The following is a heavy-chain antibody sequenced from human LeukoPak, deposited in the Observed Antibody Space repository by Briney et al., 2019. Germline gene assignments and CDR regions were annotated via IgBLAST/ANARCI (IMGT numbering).Heavy chain of an antibody. CDR2: INHSGST. CDR1: GGSFSGYY. J-gene: IGHJ6*02. V-gene: IGHV4-34*01. CDR3: ARGGFHDSSGYSGYYYYYGMDV. D-gene: IGHD3-22*01. Sequence: SETLSLTCAVYGGSFSGYYWSWIRQPPGKGLEWIGEINHSGSTNYNPSLKSRVTISVDTSKNQSSLKLSSVTAADTAVYYCARGGFHDSSGYSGYYYYYGMDVWGQGTTVTVSS.